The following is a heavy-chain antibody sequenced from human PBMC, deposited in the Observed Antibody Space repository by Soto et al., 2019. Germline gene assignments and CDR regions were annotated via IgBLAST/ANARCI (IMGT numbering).Heavy chain of an antibody. Sequence: GGSLRLSCAASGFTFSSYGMHWVRQAPGKGLEWVAVISYDRSNKYYADSVKGRFTISRDNSKNTLYLQMNSLRAEDTAVYYCAKARLDGDYLDFDYWGQGTLVTVSS. V-gene: IGHV3-30*18. CDR1: GFTFSSYG. J-gene: IGHJ4*02. CDR2: ISYDRSNK. D-gene: IGHD4-17*01. CDR3: AKARLDGDYLDFDY.